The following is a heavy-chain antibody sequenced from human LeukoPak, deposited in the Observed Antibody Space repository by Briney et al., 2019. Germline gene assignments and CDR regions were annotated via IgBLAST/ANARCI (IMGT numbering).Heavy chain of an antibody. CDR1: GFTFSSYA. CDR3: AKDAGAAAGYSGKPFGY. D-gene: IGHD6-13*01. Sequence: GGSLRLSCAASGFTFSSYAMSLVRQAPGKGLEWVSAISGSGGSTYYADSVKGRFTISRDNSKNTLYLQMNSLRAEDTAVYYCAKDAGAAAGYSGKPFGYWGQGTLVTVSS. J-gene: IGHJ4*02. V-gene: IGHV3-23*01. CDR2: ISGSGGST.